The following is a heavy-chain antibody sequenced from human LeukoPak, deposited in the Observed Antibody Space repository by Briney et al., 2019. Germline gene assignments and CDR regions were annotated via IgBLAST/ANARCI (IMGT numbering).Heavy chain of an antibody. V-gene: IGHV1-2*02. CDR3: ARDWETYSHGYGSTHSFDY. CDR2: INPNSGGT. CDR1: GYTFTGYY. D-gene: IGHD5-18*01. J-gene: IGHJ4*02. Sequence: ASVKVSCKASGYTFTGYYMHWVRQAPGQGLEWMGWINPNSGGTNYAQKFQGRVTMTRDTSISTAYMELSRLRSDDTAVYYCARDWETYSHGYGSTHSFDYWGQGTLVTVSS.